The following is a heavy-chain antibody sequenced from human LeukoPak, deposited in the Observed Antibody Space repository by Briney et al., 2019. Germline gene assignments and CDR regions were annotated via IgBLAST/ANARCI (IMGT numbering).Heavy chain of an antibody. CDR2: LYYSGST. CDR1: GYSISSGYY. Sequence: SETLFLTCTVSGYSISSGYYWGWIRQPPGKGLDWIGLLYYSGSTYYNPSLKCRVAISVDTSKNQFSLKLSPVTAADTAVYYCARDGLQQQLVPLFGSDPWGQGTLVTVSS. CDR3: ARDGLQQQLVPLFGSDP. V-gene: IGHV4-38-2*02. J-gene: IGHJ5*02. D-gene: IGHD6-13*01.